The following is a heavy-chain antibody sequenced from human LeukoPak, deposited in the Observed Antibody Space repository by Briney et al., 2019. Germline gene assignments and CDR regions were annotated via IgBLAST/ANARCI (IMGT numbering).Heavy chain of an antibody. CDR2: IKQDGSEK. V-gene: IGHV3-7*01. D-gene: IGHD1-26*01. J-gene: IGHJ4*02. Sequence: GGSLRLSCAASGFTFSSYWMSWVRQAPGKGLEWVANIKQDGSEKYYVDSVEGRFTISRDNAKNSLYLQMNSLRAEDTAVYYCARDLLGWELHYFDYWGQGTLVTVSS. CDR1: GFTFSSYW. CDR3: ARDLLGWELHYFDY.